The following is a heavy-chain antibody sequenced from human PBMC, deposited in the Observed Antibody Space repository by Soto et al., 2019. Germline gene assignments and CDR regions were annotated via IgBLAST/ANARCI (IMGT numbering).Heavy chain of an antibody. CDR3: ARVAISGYFDF. J-gene: IGHJ4*02. D-gene: IGHD6-19*01. CDR2: IYHSGST. CDR1: GASISSSEW. V-gene: IGHV4-4*02. Sequence: QVQLQESGPGLVKPSETLCLICVVCGASISSSEWWTWVRQPPGKGLEWIGHIYHSGSTRYNPSLNSRVTISVDKSKNQFSLNLNSVTVADTAMYYCARVAISGYFDFWGQGTLVTVSS.